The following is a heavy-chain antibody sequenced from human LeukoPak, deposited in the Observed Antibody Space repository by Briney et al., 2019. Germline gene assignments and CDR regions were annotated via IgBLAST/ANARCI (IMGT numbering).Heavy chain of an antibody. D-gene: IGHD4-11*01. CDR2: INPKSGDP. CDR3: ARDPGHDTSNYGGLDF. Sequence: ASVKVSCKTSGYRFTGYYMHWVRQAPGPGLEWMGWINPKSGDPIYVQKFQGRVTLTRDTCIDTVYLELSSLKSDDTAVYYCARDPGHDTSNYGGLDFWGQGTLVTVSS. CDR1: GYRFTGYY. V-gene: IGHV1-2*02. J-gene: IGHJ4*02.